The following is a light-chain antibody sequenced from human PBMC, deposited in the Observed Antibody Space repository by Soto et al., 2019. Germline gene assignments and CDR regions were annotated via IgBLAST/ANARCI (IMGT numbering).Light chain of an antibody. CDR1: QGIGNY. CDR2: AAS. J-gene: IGKJ4*01. Sequence: DIQMTQSPSAMSASVGDRVTITFLASQGIGNYLAWFQQKPGKVPQLLISAASTLQSGVPSRFSGSGSGTDFTLTISSLQPEDFATYYCQQANSFPLTFGGGTKVDI. V-gene: IGKV1-12*01. CDR3: QQANSFPLT.